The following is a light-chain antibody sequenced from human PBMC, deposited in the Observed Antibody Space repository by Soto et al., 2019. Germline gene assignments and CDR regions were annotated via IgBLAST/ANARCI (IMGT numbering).Light chain of an antibody. CDR1: SNDIGGYNF. J-gene: IGLJ3*02. V-gene: IGLV2-14*01. Sequence: QSALTQPASVSGSPGQSITISCTGTSNDIGGYNFVSWFQQHPGKAPKLMIFDVTNRPSGVSDRFSGSKSGNMASLTISGLKAEDEAEYYCTSYTSSATWLFGGGTKVTVL. CDR3: TSYTSSATWL. CDR2: DVT.